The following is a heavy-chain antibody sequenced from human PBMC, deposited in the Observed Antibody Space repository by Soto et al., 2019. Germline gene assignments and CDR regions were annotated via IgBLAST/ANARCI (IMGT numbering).Heavy chain of an antibody. D-gene: IGHD5-18*01. CDR1: GYTFTSYY. CDR2: INPSGGST. CDR3: ARAGIQLWYSGDY. Sequence: QVQLVQSGAEVKRPGASVKVSCKASGYTFTSYYMHWVRQAPGQGLEWMGIINPSGGSTTYAQKFQGRVTMSRDTSTSTVYVELSSLRSEDTAVYYCARAGIQLWYSGDYWGQGSLVTVSS. V-gene: IGHV1-46*01. J-gene: IGHJ4*02.